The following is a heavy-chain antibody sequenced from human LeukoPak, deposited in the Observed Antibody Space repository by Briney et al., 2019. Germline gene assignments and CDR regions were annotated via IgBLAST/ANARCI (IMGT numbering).Heavy chain of an antibody. Sequence: GGSLRLSCAASGFTFSSYGMSWVRQAPGKGLEWVSAISGSGGSTYYADSVKGRFTISRDNAKNSLYLQMNSLRAEDTAVYYCARVVYGDNGASDIWGQGTMGTVSS. V-gene: IGHV3-23*01. CDR2: ISGSGGST. D-gene: IGHD4-23*01. CDR1: GFTFSSYG. J-gene: IGHJ3*02. CDR3: ARVVYGDNGASDI.